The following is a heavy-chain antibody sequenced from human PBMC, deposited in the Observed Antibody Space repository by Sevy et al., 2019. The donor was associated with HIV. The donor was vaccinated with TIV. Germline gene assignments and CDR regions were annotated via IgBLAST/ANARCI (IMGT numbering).Heavy chain of an antibody. J-gene: IGHJ4*02. V-gene: IGHV3-7*01. D-gene: IGHD3-3*01. Sequence: GGSLRLSCAASGFTFSSYWMSWVRQAPGKGLEWVANIKQDGSEKYYVDSVKGRFTISRDNAKNSLYLQMNSLRAEDTAVYYCARDLAHSADFWSGYSMGREYWGQGTLVTVSS. CDR2: IKQDGSEK. CDR3: ARDLAHSADFWSGYSMGREY. CDR1: GFTFSSYW.